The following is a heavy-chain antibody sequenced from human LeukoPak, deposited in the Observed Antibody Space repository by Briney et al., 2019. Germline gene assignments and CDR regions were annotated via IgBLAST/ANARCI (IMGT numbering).Heavy chain of an antibody. V-gene: IGHV3-23*01. Sequence: GGSLRLSCAASGFTFSSYAMSWVRQAPGKGLEWVSAISGGGGSTYYADSVKGRFTISRDNSKNTLYLQMNSLRAEDTAVYYCAKDGSSWYSPNDYWGQGTLVTVSS. J-gene: IGHJ4*02. CDR1: GFTFSSYA. CDR3: AKDGSSWYSPNDY. D-gene: IGHD6-13*01. CDR2: ISGGGGST.